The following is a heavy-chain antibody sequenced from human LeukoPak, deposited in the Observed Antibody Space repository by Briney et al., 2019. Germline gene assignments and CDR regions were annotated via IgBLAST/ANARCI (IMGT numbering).Heavy chain of an antibody. J-gene: IGHJ6*02. CDR2: ISGSGGST. V-gene: IGHV3-23*01. Sequence: GGSLRLSCAASGFTFSSYAMSWVRQAPGKGLEWVSAISGSGGSTYYADSVKGRFTISRDNSKNTLYLQMNSLRAEDTAVYHCAKGLSGVRGPYYGMDVWGQGTTVTVSS. CDR3: AKGLSGVRGPYYGMDV. CDR1: GFTFSSYA. D-gene: IGHD3-10*01.